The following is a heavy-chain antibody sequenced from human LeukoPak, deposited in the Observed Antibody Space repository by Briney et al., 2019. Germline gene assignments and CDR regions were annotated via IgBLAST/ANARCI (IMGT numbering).Heavy chain of an antibody. D-gene: IGHD2-15*01. CDR3: ARSGGDYFDY. J-gene: IGHJ4*02. CDR2: IIPIFGTA. Sequence: ASVKVSCKASGGTFSSYAISWVRQTPGQGLEWMGGIIPIFGTANYAQKFQGRVTITADESTSTAYMELSSLRSEDTAVYYCARSGGDYFDYWGQGTLVTISS. V-gene: IGHV1-69*13. CDR1: GGTFSSYA.